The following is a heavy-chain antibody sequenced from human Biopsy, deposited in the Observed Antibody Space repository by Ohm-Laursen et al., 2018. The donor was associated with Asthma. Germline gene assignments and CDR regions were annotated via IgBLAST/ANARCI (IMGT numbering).Heavy chain of an antibody. CDR1: GFTVSRGH. J-gene: IGHJ4*02. Sequence: GSLRPSCAASGFTVSRGHMFWVRQAPGKGLEWVSVIYSGGTSDTADSVRGRFTISRDFYKNTLYLQMDSLRAEDTAVYYCARGDSSGWSHYYFDYWGQGTLVTVSS. CDR3: ARGDSSGWSHYYFDY. D-gene: IGHD6-19*01. CDR2: IYSGGTS. V-gene: IGHV3-53*01.